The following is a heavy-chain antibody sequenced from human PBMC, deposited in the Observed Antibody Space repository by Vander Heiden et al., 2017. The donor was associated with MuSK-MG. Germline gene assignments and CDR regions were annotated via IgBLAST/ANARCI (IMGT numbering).Heavy chain of an antibody. D-gene: IGHD4-4*01. CDR2: IYHSGST. CDR3: ARTTDSIYYYMDV. CDR1: GYSISSGYY. V-gene: IGHV4-38-2*01. J-gene: IGHJ6*03. Sequence: QVQLQESGPGLVKPSETLSLTCAVSGYSISSGYYWGWIRQPPGKGLEWIGSIYHSGSTYYNPSLKSRVTISVDTSKNQFSLKLSSVTAADTAVYYCARTTDSIYYYMDVWGQGPTVTVSS.